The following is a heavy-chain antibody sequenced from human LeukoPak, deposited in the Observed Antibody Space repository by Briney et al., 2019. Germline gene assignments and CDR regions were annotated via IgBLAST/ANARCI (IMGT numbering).Heavy chain of an antibody. Sequence: PGGSLRLSCAASGFTFTSYAMSWVRQAPGKGLEWVSAISGSGSSTYYADSVKGRFTVSRDNSENTLYLQMNSLRAEDTAVYYCARGPSGYHNTGGQGTLVTVSS. V-gene: IGHV3-23*01. CDR3: ARGPSGYHNT. CDR2: ISGSGSST. J-gene: IGHJ4*02. CDR1: GFTFTSYA. D-gene: IGHD5-12*01.